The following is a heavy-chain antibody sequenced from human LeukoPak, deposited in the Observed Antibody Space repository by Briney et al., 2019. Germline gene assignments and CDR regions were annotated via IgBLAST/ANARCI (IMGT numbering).Heavy chain of an antibody. V-gene: IGHV3-23*01. D-gene: IGHD1-26*01. CDR3: AKGGSYAPLDY. Sequence: PGGSLRLSCTASGFTFSSSAMTWVRQAPGKGLEWVSAISDSGGDSIYTDSVKDRFTISRHNSKNTLYLQMNSLRAEDTAVYYCAKGGSYAPLDYWGQGTLVTVSP. CDR2: ISDSGGDS. J-gene: IGHJ4*02. CDR1: GFTFSSSA.